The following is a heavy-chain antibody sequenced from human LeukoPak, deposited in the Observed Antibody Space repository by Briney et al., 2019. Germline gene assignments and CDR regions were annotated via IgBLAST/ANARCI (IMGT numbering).Heavy chain of an antibody. CDR1: GFTFSSYP. D-gene: IGHD5-18*01. CDR2: ISRSSYI. V-gene: IGHV3-21*01. J-gene: IGHJ6*02. CDR3: ARGGYSYYYGMDV. Sequence: GGSLRLSCAGSGFTFSSYPMNWVRQAPGKGLEWVSSISRSSYIFYADSVKGRFTISRDNSKNTLYLQMNSLRAEDTAVYYCARGGYSYYYGMDVWGQGTTVTVSS.